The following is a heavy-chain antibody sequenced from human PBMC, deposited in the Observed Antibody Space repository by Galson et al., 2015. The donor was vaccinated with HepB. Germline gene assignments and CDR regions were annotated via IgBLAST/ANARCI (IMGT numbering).Heavy chain of an antibody. V-gene: IGHV3-30*02. D-gene: IGHD5-18*01. CDR2: IRSDGSND. J-gene: IGHJ4*02. CDR1: AFTFSSYG. Sequence: SLRLSCAASAFTFSSYGMHLVRQAPGKGLEWVALIRSDGSNDYYADSVKGRFTISRDNSKNTLYLQMDSLTAEDAAMYYCAKDGGEGGYSSFDYWGQGTLVTVSS. CDR3: AKDGGEGGYSSFDY.